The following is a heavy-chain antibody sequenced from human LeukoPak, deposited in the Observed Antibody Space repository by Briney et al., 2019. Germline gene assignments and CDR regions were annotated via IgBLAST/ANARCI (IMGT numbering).Heavy chain of an antibody. V-gene: IGHV3-23*01. J-gene: IGHJ5*02. Sequence: GGSLRLSCSASGFSFSSYTMTWVRQAPGKGPEWVSIISGGGDTTFYTDSVKGRFTISRDNSKNTLYLQMNSLRVEDTAVYYCAKAQVVSPPSSWGQGTLVTVSS. D-gene: IGHD3-22*01. CDR2: ISGGGDTT. CDR1: GFSFSSYT. CDR3: AKAQVVSPPSS.